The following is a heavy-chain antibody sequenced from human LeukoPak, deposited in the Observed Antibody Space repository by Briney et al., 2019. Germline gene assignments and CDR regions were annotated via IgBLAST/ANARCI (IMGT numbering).Heavy chain of an antibody. CDR3: AKEIRPNDY. J-gene: IGHJ4*02. CDR1: GFTFRSHA. Sequence: PGGSLRLSCAASGFTFRSHAMTWVRQAPGRGLEWVSAISISGDKTYYTDSVKGRFTISRDNSKNTVYLQMNSLRPDDTAVYYCAKEIRPNDYWGQGTLVTVSS. CDR2: ISISGDKT. D-gene: IGHD4-17*01. V-gene: IGHV3-23*01.